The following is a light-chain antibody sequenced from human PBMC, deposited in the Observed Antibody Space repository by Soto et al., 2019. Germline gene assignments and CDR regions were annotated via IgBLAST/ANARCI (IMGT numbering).Light chain of an antibody. V-gene: IGLV2-14*01. CDR1: SSDVGGYNY. CDR2: DVS. Sequence: SVLTQPASVSGSPGQSITISCTVTSSDVGGYNYVSWDQQHPGKAPKLMIYDVSNRPSGGSNRFSGSKSGNTASLTISGLQAEYEADYYCSSYTSSSTPLVFVGGTQLTVL. J-gene: IGLJ2*01. CDR3: SSYTSSSTPLV.